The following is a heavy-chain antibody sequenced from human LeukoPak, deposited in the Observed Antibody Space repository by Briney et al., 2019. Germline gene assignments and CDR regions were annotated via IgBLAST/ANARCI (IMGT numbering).Heavy chain of an antibody. D-gene: IGHD5-24*01. V-gene: IGHV3-30-3*01. Sequence: GRSLRLSCAASGFTFSSYAMHWVRQAPGKGLEWVAVISYDGSNKYYADSVQGRFTISRDNSKNTLYLQMNSLRAEDTAVYYCARDVRRDGYNVIDYWGQGTLVTVSS. CDR3: ARDVRRDGYNVIDY. CDR1: GFTFSSYA. J-gene: IGHJ4*02. CDR2: ISYDGSNK.